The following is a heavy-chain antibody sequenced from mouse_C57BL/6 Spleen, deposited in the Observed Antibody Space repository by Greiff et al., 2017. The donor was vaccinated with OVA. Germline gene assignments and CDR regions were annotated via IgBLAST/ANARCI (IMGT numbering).Heavy chain of an antibody. CDR2: IYPGDGDT. J-gene: IGHJ2*01. Sequence: QVQLQQSGPELVKPGASVKISCKASGYAFSSSWMNWVKQRPGKGLEWIGRIYPGDGDTNYNGKFKGKATLTADKSSSTAYMQLSSLTSEDSAVYFCARSFYDYDGGYWGQGTTLTVSS. V-gene: IGHV1-82*01. D-gene: IGHD2-4*01. CDR3: ARSFYDYDGGY. CDR1: GYAFSSSW.